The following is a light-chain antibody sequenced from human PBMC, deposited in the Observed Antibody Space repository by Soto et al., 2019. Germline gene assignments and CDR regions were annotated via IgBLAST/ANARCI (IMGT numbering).Light chain of an antibody. V-gene: IGLV1-44*01. CDR1: SSNIGSDI. CDR2: SNN. CDR3: AAWDGSLNGWV. Sequence: QSVLTQSPSASGTPGQRVTISCSGSSSNIGSDIVNWYQQLPGTAPKLLIYSNNQRPSGVPDRFSGSKSGTSASLAISGLQSEDEADYYCAAWDGSLNGWVFGGGTQLTVL. J-gene: IGLJ3*02.